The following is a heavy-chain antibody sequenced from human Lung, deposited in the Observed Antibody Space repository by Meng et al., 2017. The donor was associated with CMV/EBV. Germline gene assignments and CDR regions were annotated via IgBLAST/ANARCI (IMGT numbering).Heavy chain of an antibody. D-gene: IGHD6-13*01. CDR2: SRGSGGST. CDR3: AVEAGRVPLED. CDR1: GFTFGSSA. J-gene: IGHJ4*02. V-gene: IGHV3-23*01. Sequence: EVLLLESVVGLVQPVGLLRFSCAAVGFTFGSSAMSWVRQAPGKGLEWVSVSRGSGGSTYYADSVKGRFTISRDNSKNTLYLQMNSLRAEDTAVYYCAVEAGRVPLEDWGQGTLVTVSS.